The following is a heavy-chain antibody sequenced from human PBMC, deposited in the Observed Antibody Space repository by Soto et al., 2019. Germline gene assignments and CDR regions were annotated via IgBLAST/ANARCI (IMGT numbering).Heavy chain of an antibody. CDR3: ARGSWDDVSGHYYMDV. J-gene: IGHJ6*03. CDR1: GDSVSSNSAG. V-gene: IGHV6-1*01. CDR2: TYYRSKWYN. D-gene: IGHD1-1*01. Sequence: SQTLSLTCDISGDSVSSNSAGCNWIRQTPSRGLEWLGRTYYRSKWYNNYAVSVKSRVSVNPDTAKNQFSLQLNSVTPEDTAVFYCARGSWDDVSGHYYMDVGGKGTTVTVSS.